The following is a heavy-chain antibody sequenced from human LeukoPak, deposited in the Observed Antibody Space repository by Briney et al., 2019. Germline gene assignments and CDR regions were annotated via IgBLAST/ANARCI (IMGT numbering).Heavy chain of an antibody. CDR3: AKGSTGTAMGIYYYYYMDV. CDR2: IRYDGSNK. D-gene: IGHD5-18*01. Sequence: GGSLRLSCAATGFTFSSYGMHWVRQAPGKWLEWVAFIRYDGSNKYYADSVKGRFTISRGNSKNTLYLQMNSLRAEDTAVYYCAKGSTGTAMGIYYYYYMDVWGKGTTVTISS. CDR1: GFTFSSYG. J-gene: IGHJ6*03. V-gene: IGHV3-30*02.